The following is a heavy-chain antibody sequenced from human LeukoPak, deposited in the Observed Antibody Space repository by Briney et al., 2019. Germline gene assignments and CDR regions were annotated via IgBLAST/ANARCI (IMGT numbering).Heavy chain of an antibody. D-gene: IGHD3-10*01. CDR2: INPSGGST. J-gene: IGHJ5*02. V-gene: IGHV1-46*01. CDR3: ARVPRRGERFDP. CDR1: GCTFTSYY. Sequence: ASVKVSCKASGCTFTSYYMHWVRQAPGQGLEWMGIINPSGGSTSYAQKFQGRVTMTRDMSTSTVYMELSSLRSEDTAVYYCARVPRRGERFDPWGQGTLVTVSS.